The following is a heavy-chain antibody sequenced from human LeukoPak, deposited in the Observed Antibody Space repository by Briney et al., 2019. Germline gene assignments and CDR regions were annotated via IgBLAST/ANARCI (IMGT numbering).Heavy chain of an antibody. CDR3: ARENLAAAADY. V-gene: IGHV3-74*01. CDR1: EFTFSAYW. D-gene: IGHD6-25*01. J-gene: IGHJ4*02. Sequence: GGSLRLSCAASEFTFSAYWMHWVRQAPGKGLVWVSRIRGDGSMTNYADSVKGRSTISRDNAKNTLYLQMNSLRLEDTAVYYCARENLAAAADYWGQGTVVTVSS. CDR2: IRGDGSMT.